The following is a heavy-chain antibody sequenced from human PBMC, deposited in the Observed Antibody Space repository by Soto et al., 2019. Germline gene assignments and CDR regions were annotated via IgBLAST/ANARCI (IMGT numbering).Heavy chain of an antibody. CDR2: IIPIFGTA. J-gene: IGHJ4*02. D-gene: IGHD4-17*01. CDR3: ARVTTLGSVHFDY. Sequence: VASVKVSCKASGGTFSSYAISWVRQAPGQGLEWMGGIIPIFGTANYAQKFQGRVTITADESTSTAYMELSSLRSEDTAVYYCARVTTLGSVHFDYWGQGTLVTVSS. CDR1: GGTFSSYA. V-gene: IGHV1-69*13.